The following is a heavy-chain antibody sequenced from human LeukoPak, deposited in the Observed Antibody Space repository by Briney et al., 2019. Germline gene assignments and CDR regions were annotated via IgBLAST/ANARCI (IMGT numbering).Heavy chain of an antibody. J-gene: IGHJ4*02. D-gene: IGHD3-22*01. CDR2: IYGGGST. CDR1: GFTVSSNY. Sequence: GGSLRLSCAASGFTVSSNYMSWVRQAPGKGLEWVSVIYGGGSTYYADSVKGRFTISRDNSKNTLYLQMNSLRAEDTAVYYCASTPYYYDSSGYYVAPDYWGQGTLVIVSS. V-gene: IGHV3-66*01. CDR3: ASTPYYYDSSGYYVAPDY.